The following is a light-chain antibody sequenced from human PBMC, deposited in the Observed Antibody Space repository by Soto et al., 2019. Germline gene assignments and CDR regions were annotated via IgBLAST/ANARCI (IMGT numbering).Light chain of an antibody. Sequence: DIQMTQSPSSLSASVGDRVTITCLASQDIYNYLNWYQQKPGKAPKLLICDASNLETGVPSRFSGSGSGTDFTFTISSLQPEDIATYYCQQYDNLPITFGQGTRLEIK. CDR2: DAS. CDR1: QDIYNY. V-gene: IGKV1-33*01. J-gene: IGKJ5*01. CDR3: QQYDNLPIT.